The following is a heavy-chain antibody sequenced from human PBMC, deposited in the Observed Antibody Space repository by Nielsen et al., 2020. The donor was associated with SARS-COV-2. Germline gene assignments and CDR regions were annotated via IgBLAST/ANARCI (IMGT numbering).Heavy chain of an antibody. V-gene: IGHV3-33*01. CDR3: ARDDPMAGIDQDYYGMDV. CDR1: GFTFSSCG. J-gene: IGHJ6*02. D-gene: IGHD6-19*01. CDR2: IWYDGSNK. Sequence: GESLKISCAASGFTFSSCGMHWVRQAPGKGLEWVAVIWYDGSNKYYADSVKGRFTISRDNSKNTLYLQMNSLRAEDTAVYYCARDDPMAGIDQDYYGMDVWGQGTTVTVSS.